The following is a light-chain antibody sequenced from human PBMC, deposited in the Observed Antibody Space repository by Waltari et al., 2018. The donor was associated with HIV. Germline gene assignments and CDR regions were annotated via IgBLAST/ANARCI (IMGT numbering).Light chain of an antibody. CDR1: QSVNSN. CDR2: GTS. J-gene: IGKJ1*01. CDR3: HHYNNWRET. V-gene: IGKV3-15*01. Sequence: DILLTQPPATLSVSPGERPTLSCRASQSVNSNLAWYQQKPGQTPRLLIYGTSTRATDIPARFSGSGSGTEFTLTISSLQSEDFAVYYCHHYNNWRETFGQGTKVEIK.